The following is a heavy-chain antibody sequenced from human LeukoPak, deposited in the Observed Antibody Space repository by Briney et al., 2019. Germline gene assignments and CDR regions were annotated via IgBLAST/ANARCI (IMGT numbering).Heavy chain of an antibody. CDR3: AKGNYDFWSGSDV. CDR2: ISGSGGST. V-gene: IGHV3-23*01. J-gene: IGHJ6*02. D-gene: IGHD3-3*01. CDR1: GFTFSSYS. Sequence: PGGSLRLSCAGSGFTFSSYSMSWVRQASGEGLEWVSGISGSGGSTYYADSVKGRFTISRDNSKNTLYLQMNSLRAEDTAVYYCAKGNYDFWSGSDVWGQGTTVTVSS.